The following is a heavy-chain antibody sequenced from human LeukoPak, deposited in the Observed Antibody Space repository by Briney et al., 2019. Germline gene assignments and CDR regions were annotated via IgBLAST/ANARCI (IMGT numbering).Heavy chain of an antibody. J-gene: IGHJ4*02. CDR2: IYYSGST. CDR3: ARGRSSGWYHDY. D-gene: IGHD6-19*01. Sequence: SETLSLTCTVSGGSISSYYWSWIRQPPGKGLEWIGYIYYSGSTNYNPSLKSRVTISVDTSKNQFSLKLSSVTAADTAVYYCARGRSSGWYHDYWGQGTLVTVSS. CDR1: GGSISSYY. V-gene: IGHV4-59*12.